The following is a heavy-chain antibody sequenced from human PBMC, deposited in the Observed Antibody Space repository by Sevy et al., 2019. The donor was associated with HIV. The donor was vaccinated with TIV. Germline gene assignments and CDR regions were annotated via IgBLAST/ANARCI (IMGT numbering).Heavy chain of an antibody. J-gene: IGHJ6*02. Sequence: GGSLRLSCAASGFTFSSYWMSWVRQAPGKGLEWVANIKQDGSEKYYVDSVKGRFTISRDNAKNSLYLQMNSLRAEDTAVYYCASIYCYGSRSSSDVWGQGTTASVSS. V-gene: IGHV3-7*01. CDR3: ASIYCYGSRSSSDV. CDR1: GFTFSSYW. CDR2: IKQDGSEK. D-gene: IGHD3-10*01.